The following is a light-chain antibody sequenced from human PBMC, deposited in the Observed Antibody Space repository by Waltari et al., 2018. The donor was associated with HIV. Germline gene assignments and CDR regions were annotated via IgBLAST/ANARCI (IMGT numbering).Light chain of an antibody. V-gene: IGKV1-5*03. CDR2: QAS. Sequence: DIQMTQSPSTLSVAVGDRVIITCRASQSISASLAWYHQKPGKAPRLLISQASVLEPGVPSRFSGSGSGTDFTLTNNILQPDDFGTYYCQQSDTYYTFGQGTKLERK. J-gene: IGKJ2*01. CDR3: QQSDTYYT. CDR1: QSISAS.